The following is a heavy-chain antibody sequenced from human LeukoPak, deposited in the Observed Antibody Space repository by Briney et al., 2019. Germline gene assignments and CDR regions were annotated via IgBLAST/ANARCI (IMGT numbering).Heavy chain of an antibody. V-gene: IGHV3-7*01. J-gene: IGHJ3*02. Sequence: GGSLRLSCAASGFTFSSYWMSWVRQAPGKGLEWVANIKQDGSEKYYVDSVKGRFTISRDNAKNSLYLQMNSLRAEDTAVCYCARDRRIAPDSYAFDIWGQGTMVTVSS. D-gene: IGHD6-13*01. CDR2: IKQDGSEK. CDR3: ARDRRIAPDSYAFDI. CDR1: GFTFSSYW.